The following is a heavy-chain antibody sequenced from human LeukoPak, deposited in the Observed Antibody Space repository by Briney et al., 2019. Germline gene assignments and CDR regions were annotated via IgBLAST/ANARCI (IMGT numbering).Heavy chain of an antibody. V-gene: IGHV3-48*04. CDR1: GFAFSTYS. CDR3: ARTVTMVTAGYYGMDV. D-gene: IGHD2-21*02. J-gene: IGHJ6*02. CDR2: ISSSGSPI. Sequence: GGSLRLSCTASGFAFSTYSMNWVRQAPGKGLEWVSHISSSGSPIYNADSVKGRFTISRDNAKKSVYLQMNSLRAEDTAVYYCARTVTMVTAGYYGMDVWGQGTTVTVSS.